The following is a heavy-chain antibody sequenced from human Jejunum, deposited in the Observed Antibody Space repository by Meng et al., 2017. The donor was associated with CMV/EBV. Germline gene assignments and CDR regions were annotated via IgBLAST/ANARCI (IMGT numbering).Heavy chain of an antibody. V-gene: IGHV4-39*07. D-gene: IGHD6-6*01. CDR2: IYYSGST. J-gene: IGHJ4*02. CDR3: ARMTYSSSPVD. CDR1: GDSIRGSTYY. Sequence: QLQLQESGPGLVKPSETLSFTCSVSGDSIRGSTYYWGWIRQPPGKGLEWIGNIYYSGSTYYTPSLKSRVSISVDTSTNQFSLRLSSVTAADTAVYYCARMTYSSSPVDWGQGTLVTVSS.